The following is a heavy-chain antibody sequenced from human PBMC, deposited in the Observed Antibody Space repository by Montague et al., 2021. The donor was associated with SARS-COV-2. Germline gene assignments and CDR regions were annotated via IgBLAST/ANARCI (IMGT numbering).Heavy chain of an antibody. V-gene: IGHV4-4*07. Sequence: SETLSLTCSISGVSITSYYWSWVRQPAGKELEWIGHIYASGSTNXXPSLKSRVRLSIDNPKNQFSLKLESLTAADTAVYYCVRDGGNWYYFDYWGQGALVTVSS. CDR3: VRDGGNWYYFDY. CDR2: IYASGST. CDR1: GVSITSYY. D-gene: IGHD3-16*01. J-gene: IGHJ4*02.